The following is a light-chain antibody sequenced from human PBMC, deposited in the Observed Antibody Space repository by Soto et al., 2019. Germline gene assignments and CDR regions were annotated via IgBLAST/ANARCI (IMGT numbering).Light chain of an antibody. J-gene: IGKJ4*01. V-gene: IGKV4-1*01. Sequence: DLLMTPSPDSLTVSLGERATNNYTSSLSVFSTSKNRNNLSCYQQKPGQPPKLLIYWASTRESGVPDRFSGSGSGTDFTLTISSLQAEDVAVYYCQQYYSTPLTFGGGTKVDIK. CDR2: WAS. CDR1: LSVFSTSKNRNN. CDR3: QQYYSTPLT.